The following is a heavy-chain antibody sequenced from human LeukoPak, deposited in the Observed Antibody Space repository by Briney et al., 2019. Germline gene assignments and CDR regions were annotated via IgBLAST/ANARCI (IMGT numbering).Heavy chain of an antibody. CDR1: GGSLSGYY. D-gene: IGHD6-19*01. CDR3: AAGGPPGIAVAGTLDY. V-gene: IGHV4-34*01. Sequence: SETLSLTCAVYGGSLSGYYWSWIRQPPGKGLEWIGEINHSGSTNYNPSLKSRVTISVDTSKNQFSLKLSSVTAADTAVYYCAAGGPPGIAVAGTLDYWGQGTLVTVSS. J-gene: IGHJ4*02. CDR2: INHSGST.